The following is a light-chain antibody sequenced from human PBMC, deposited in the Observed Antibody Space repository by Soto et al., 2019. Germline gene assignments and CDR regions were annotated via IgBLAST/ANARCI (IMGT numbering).Light chain of an antibody. CDR2: GNS. J-gene: IGLJ3*02. V-gene: IGLV1-40*01. CDR3: QSYDSSLSGWV. CDR1: SSNIGAGYD. Sequence: QSVLTQPPSVSGAPGQRVTISCTGSSSNIGAGYDVHWYQQLPGTAPKLLIYGNSNRPSGVPDRFSGSKSGTSPSLAITGLQAEAEADYYCQSYDSSLSGWVFGGGTQLTVL.